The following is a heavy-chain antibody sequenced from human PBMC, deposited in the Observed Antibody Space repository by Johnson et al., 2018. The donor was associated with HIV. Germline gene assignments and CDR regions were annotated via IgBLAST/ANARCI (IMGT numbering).Heavy chain of an antibody. J-gene: IGHJ3*02. Sequence: QMQLVESGGGVVQPGRSLRLSCAASGFTFSSYGMHWVRQAPGKGLEWVAVIWYDGSNKYYADSVKGRFTISRDNSKNTLYLQMNSLRAEDTAVYYCAKGRWEATTYDDAFDIWGQGTMVTVSA. CDR2: IWYDGSNK. V-gene: IGHV3-33*06. CDR1: GFTFSSYG. CDR3: AKGRWEATTYDDAFDI. D-gene: IGHD1-26*01.